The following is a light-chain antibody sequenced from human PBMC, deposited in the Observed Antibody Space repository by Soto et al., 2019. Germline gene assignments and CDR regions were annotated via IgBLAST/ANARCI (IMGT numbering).Light chain of an antibody. Sequence: EIVLTQSPATLSLSPGERATLSCRASQSISNHLAWYQQKPGQAPRLLMYEASTRATGIPARFSGSGSGTEFTLTISSLQSEDFAVYYCQQYDSWPLTFGGGTKVDIK. V-gene: IGKV3D-15*01. CDR2: EAS. CDR1: QSISNH. J-gene: IGKJ4*01. CDR3: QQYDSWPLT.